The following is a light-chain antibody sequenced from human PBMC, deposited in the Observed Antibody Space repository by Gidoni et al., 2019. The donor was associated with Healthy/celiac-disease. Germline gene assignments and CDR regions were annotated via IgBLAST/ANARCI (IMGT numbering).Light chain of an antibody. J-gene: IGKJ2*01. CDR1: QSISSW. CDR3: QQYNSYLMYT. V-gene: IGKV1-5*01. CDR2: DAS. Sequence: IQMTQSPSTLSASVGDRVTITCRASQSISSWLAWYQQKPGKAPKLLIYDASRLESGVPSRFSGSGSGTEFTLTISSLQPDDFATYYCQQYNSYLMYTFGQGTKLEIK.